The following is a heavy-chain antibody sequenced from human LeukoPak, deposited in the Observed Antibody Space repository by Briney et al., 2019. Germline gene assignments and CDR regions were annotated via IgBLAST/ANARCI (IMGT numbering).Heavy chain of an antibody. V-gene: IGHV5-51*01. CDR1: GYSFTSYW. CDR2: IYPGDSDT. D-gene: IGHD2-2*01. J-gene: IGHJ4*02. CDR3: ARHYCSSTSCYGSFDY. Sequence: GESLKISCKGSGYSFTSYWIGWVRQMPGKGLEWMGIIYPGDSDTRYSPSFQGQVTISADKSISTAYLQWGSLKASDTAMYYCARHYCSSTSCYGSFDYWGQGTLVTVSS.